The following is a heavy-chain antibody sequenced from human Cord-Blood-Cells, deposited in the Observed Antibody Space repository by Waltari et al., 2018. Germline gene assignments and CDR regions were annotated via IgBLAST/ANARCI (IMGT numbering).Heavy chain of an antibody. J-gene: IGHJ4*02. Sequence: EVQLVESGGGLIQPGGSLRLSCAASGFTVSSNYMSWVRQAPGKGLEWVSVIYSGGSKYYADSVKGRFTISRDNSKNTLYLQMNSLRAEDTAVYYCARDWAYCSGGSCYFDYWGQGTLVTVSS. V-gene: IGHV3-53*01. CDR1: GFTVSSNY. D-gene: IGHD2-15*01. CDR3: ARDWAYCSGGSCYFDY. CDR2: IYSGGSK.